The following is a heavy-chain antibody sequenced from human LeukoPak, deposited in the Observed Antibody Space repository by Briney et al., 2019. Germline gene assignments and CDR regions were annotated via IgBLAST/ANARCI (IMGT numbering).Heavy chain of an antibody. Sequence: PSETLSLTCTVFGGSITTYSWSWIRRPAGRGLEWIGRFYSSGSTDYNPSLKSRVTMSVDTSKNQVSLKLSSVTAADTAIYYCARDFSSKNWFDTWGQGTLVTVSS. CDR3: ARDFSSKNWFDT. J-gene: IGHJ5*02. D-gene: IGHD2/OR15-2a*01. V-gene: IGHV4-4*07. CDR1: GGSITTYS. CDR2: FYSSGST.